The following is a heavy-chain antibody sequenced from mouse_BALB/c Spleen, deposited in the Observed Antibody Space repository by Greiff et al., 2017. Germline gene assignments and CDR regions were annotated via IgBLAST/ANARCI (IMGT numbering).Heavy chain of an antibody. CDR2: IDPETGGT. Sequence: QVQLQQSGAELVRPGASVTLSCKASGYTFTDYEMHWVKQTPVHGLEWIGAIDPETGGTAYNQKFKGKATLTADKSSSTAYMELRSLTSEDSAVYYCTRGGLWLRRRQYYYAMDYWGQGTSVTVSS. D-gene: IGHD2-2*01. V-gene: IGHV1-15*01. J-gene: IGHJ4*01. CDR3: TRGGLWLRRRQYYYAMDY. CDR1: GYTFTDYE.